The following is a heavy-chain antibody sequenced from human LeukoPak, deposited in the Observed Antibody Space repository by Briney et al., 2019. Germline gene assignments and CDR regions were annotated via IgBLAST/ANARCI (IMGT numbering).Heavy chain of an antibody. D-gene: IGHD3-22*01. V-gene: IGHV3-30*04. CDR2: ISYDGSNK. Sequence: PGGSLRLSCAASGFTFSSYAMHWVRQAPGKGLEWVAVISYDGSNKYYADSVKGRFTFSRDNSKNTLYLQMNSLRAEDTAVYYCARDTYYYDSSGFPSYAFDIWGQGTMVTVSS. CDR3: ARDTYYYDSSGFPSYAFDI. J-gene: IGHJ3*02. CDR1: GFTFSSYA.